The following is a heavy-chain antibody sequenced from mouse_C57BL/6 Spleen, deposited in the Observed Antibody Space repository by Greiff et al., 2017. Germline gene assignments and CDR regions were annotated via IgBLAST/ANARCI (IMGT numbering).Heavy chain of an antibody. Sequence: EVQLVESGGDLVKPGGSLKLSCAASGFTFSSYGMSWVRQTPDKRLEWVATISSGGSYTYYPDSVKGRFTISRDNAKNTLYLQMSSLKSEDTAMYYCARHPQIYYYYDEGFDYWGQGTTLTVSS. D-gene: IGHD2-4*01. CDR1: GFTFSSYG. CDR3: ARHPQIYYYYDEGFDY. V-gene: IGHV5-6*01. CDR2: ISSGGSYT. J-gene: IGHJ2*01.